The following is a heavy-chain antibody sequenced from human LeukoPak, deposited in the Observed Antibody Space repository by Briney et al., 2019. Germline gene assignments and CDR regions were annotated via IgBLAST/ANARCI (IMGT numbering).Heavy chain of an antibody. CDR1: GFTFSSYS. CDR2: ISSSSSYI. D-gene: IGHD3-16*01. CDR3: AKGGIPDAFDI. Sequence: GGSLRLSCAASGFTFSSYSMNWVRQAPGKGLEWVSSISSSSSYIYYADSVKGRFTISRDNAKNSLYLQMNSLRAEDTAVYYCAKGGIPDAFDIWGQGTMVTVSS. J-gene: IGHJ3*02. V-gene: IGHV3-21*04.